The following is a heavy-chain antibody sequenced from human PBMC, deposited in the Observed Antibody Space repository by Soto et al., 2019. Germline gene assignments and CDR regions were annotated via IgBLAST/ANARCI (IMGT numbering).Heavy chain of an antibody. D-gene: IGHD1-26*01. V-gene: IGHV1-69*06. CDR3: ARDRSPVGASLFNWFDP. Sequence: VKVSCKASGGTFSSYAISWVRQAPGQGLEWMGGIIPIFGTANYAQKFQGRVTITADTSTSTAYMELRSLRSDDTAVYYCARDRSPVGASLFNWFDPWGQGTLVTVSS. J-gene: IGHJ5*02. CDR1: GGTFSSYA. CDR2: IIPIFGTA.